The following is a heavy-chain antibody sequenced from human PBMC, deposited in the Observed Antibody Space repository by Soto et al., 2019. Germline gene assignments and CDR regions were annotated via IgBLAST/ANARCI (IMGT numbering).Heavy chain of an antibody. D-gene: IGHD4-17*01. Sequence: QVRLQESGPGLVRPSQTLSLTCTVSGDSLSSGGYYCSWIRQLPGKGLEGIGFIYYSGSTFYNPSLESRVTMSADASKNQISLKLSSVTAADTAVYYCATPKTPHVRNGMDVWGQGTTVTVSS. CDR3: ATPKTPHVRNGMDV. J-gene: IGHJ6*02. CDR1: GDSLSSGGYY. V-gene: IGHV4-31*04. CDR2: IYYSGST.